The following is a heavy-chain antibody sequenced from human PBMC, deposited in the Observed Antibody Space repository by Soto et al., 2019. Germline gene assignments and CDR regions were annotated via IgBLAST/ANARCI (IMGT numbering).Heavy chain of an antibody. CDR3: VSSSPDESAYYRFDQ. J-gene: IGHJ4*02. D-gene: IGHD3-22*01. V-gene: IGHV3-72*01. CDR2: IRNKANSYTT. Sequence: EVQLVESGGGLVQPGGSLRLSCAASGFIFRDYYMDWVRQAPGKGLEWVGRIRNKANSYTTEYSASVKGRFTVSRDDSQNSLRLQMTSLKIEDTAVYYCVSSSPDESAYYRFDQWGPGTLVTVSS. CDR1: GFIFRDYY.